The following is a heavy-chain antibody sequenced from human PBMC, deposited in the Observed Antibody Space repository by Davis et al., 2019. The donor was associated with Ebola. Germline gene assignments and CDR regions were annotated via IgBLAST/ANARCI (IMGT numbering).Heavy chain of an antibody. CDR2: IYTSGST. CDR3: ASSQLGDYYYYMDV. V-gene: IGHV4-4*07. CDR1: GGSISSYY. J-gene: IGHJ6*03. Sequence: PGGSLRLSCTVSGGSISSYYWSWIRQPAGKGLEWIGRIYTSGSTNYNPSLKSRVTMSVDTSKNQFSLKLSSVTAADTAVYYCASSQLGDYYYYMDVWGKGTTVTVSS. D-gene: IGHD2-2*01.